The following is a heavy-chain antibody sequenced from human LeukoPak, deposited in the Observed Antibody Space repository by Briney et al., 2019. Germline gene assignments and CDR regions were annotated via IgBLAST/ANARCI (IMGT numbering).Heavy chain of an antibody. CDR2: IYSGGST. J-gene: IGHJ4*02. CDR3: ARATLDTAMVNDY. D-gene: IGHD5-18*01. CDR1: GFTVSSSY. V-gene: IGHV3-53*01. Sequence: GGSLRLSCAASGFTVSSSYMSWVRQAPGKGLEWVSVIYSGGSTYYADSVKGRFTISRDNSKNTLYLQMNSLRAEDTAVYYCARATLDTAMVNDYWGQGTLVTVSS.